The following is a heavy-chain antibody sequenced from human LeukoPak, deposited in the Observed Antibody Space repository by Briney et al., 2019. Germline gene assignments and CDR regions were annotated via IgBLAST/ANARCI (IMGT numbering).Heavy chain of an antibody. J-gene: IGHJ4*02. D-gene: IGHD6-25*01. V-gene: IGHV4-59*01. CDR1: GGSIRSYY. CDR2: IYYSEST. Sequence: SETLSLTCTLPGGSIRSYYWSWIPQPPGKGREYIGFIYYSESTKYSPSLKSRVTISVGTSKNQFSLKLSPVTAADTAIFYCARRSDSGYYFDYWGQGTLVSVSS. CDR3: ARRSDSGYYFDY.